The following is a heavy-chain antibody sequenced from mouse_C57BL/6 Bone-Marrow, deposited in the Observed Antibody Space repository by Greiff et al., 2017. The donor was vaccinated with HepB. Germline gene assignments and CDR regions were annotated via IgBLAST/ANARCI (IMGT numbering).Heavy chain of an antibody. CDR2: INPNYGTT. V-gene: IGHV1-39*01. D-gene: IGHD1-1*01. Sequence: QLQESGPELVKPGASVKISCKASGYSFTDYNMNWVKQSNGKSLEWIGVINPNYGTTSYNQKFKGKATLTVDQSSSTAYMQLNSLTSEDSAVYYCARKDYYGSSPYAMDYWGQGTSVTVSS. CDR1: GYSFTDYN. CDR3: ARKDYYGSSPYAMDY. J-gene: IGHJ4*01.